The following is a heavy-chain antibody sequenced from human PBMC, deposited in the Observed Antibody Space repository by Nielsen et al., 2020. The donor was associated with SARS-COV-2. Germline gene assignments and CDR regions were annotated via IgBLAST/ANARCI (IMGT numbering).Heavy chain of an antibody. J-gene: IGHJ4*02. CDR2: ISDAGTYK. CDR1: GFIFSTYG. V-gene: IGHV3-30*03. Sequence: GESLKISCAASGFIFSTYGMHWVRQAPGKGLEWVAVISDAGTYKYYADSVKGRFTISRDNSKNTLYLQMNSLRAEDTAVYYCARDSEYYGSGSFFDYWGQGTLVTVSS. CDR3: ARDSEYYGSGSFFDY. D-gene: IGHD3-10*01.